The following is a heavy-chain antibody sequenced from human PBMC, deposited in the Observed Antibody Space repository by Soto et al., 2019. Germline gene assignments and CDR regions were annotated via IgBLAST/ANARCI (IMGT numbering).Heavy chain of an antibody. V-gene: IGHV4-39*01. D-gene: IGHD1-26*01. CDR3: ARREGGATEFDY. CDR1: GGSISSSSYY. Sequence: SETLSLTCTVSGGSISSSSYYWGWIRQPPGKGLEWIGSIYYSGSTYYNPSLKSRVTISVDTSKNQFSLKLSSVTAADTAVYYCARREGGATEFDYWGQGTLVTVSS. J-gene: IGHJ4*02. CDR2: IYYSGST.